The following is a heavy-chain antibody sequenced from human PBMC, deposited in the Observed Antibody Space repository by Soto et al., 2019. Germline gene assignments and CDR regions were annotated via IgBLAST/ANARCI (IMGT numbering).Heavy chain of an antibody. D-gene: IGHD1-26*01. Sequence: EVQVVESGGGLVKPGGSLTLSCNFTFSLYSMNWVRQAPGKGLEWVASISSGAAYIKYADSVQGRFTISRDNAKSSVSLQMSSLRVEDTAVYFCTRDEGGSYDSWFHPWGQGTQVPVSA. CDR1: TFSLYS. V-gene: IGHV3-21*01. CDR3: TRDEGGSYDSWFHP. J-gene: IGHJ5*02. CDR2: ISSGAAYI.